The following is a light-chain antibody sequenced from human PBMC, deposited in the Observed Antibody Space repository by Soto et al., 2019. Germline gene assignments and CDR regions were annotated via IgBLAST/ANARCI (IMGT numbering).Light chain of an antibody. CDR3: SSYTRRNTLA. J-gene: IGLJ2*01. CDR2: EVT. Sequence: QSALTQPASVSGSPGQSITISCTGTSSDVCGYNFVSWYQQYPGKAPKLIIYEVTDRPSGVSNRFSGSKSGITASLTISGLQAEDDADYYCSSYTRRNTLAFGGGTKVTVL. CDR1: SSDVCGYNF. V-gene: IGLV2-14*01.